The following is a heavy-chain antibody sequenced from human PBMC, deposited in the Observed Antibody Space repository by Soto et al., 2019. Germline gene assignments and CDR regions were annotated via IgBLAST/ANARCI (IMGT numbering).Heavy chain of an antibody. V-gene: IGHV3-74*01. CDR3: TGGYQE. CDR1: GFPFSTYW. CDR2: INGDGSST. D-gene: IGHD5-12*01. Sequence: EENLVQSGGGLVQPGGSLRLSCAASGFPFSTYWMHWVRQVPGQGLVWVSRINGDGSSTVYADFVRCRSTISRDNAKNTLYLQMNSLRVDDTAIYYCTGGYQEWGQGALVTVSS. J-gene: IGHJ4*02.